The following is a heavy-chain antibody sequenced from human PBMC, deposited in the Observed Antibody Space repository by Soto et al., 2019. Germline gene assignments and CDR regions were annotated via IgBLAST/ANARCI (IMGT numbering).Heavy chain of an antibody. CDR3: ARGYYDFWSGYTFYFDY. J-gene: IGHJ4*02. Sequence: EVQLVESGGGLVQPGGSLRLSCAASGFTFSSYWMSWVRQAPGKGLEWVANIKQDGSEKYYVDSAKGRFTISRDNAKNSLYLQMNSLRAEDTAVYYCARGYYDFWSGYTFYFDYWGQGTLVTVSS. CDR1: GFTFSSYW. CDR2: IKQDGSEK. V-gene: IGHV3-7*01. D-gene: IGHD3-3*01.